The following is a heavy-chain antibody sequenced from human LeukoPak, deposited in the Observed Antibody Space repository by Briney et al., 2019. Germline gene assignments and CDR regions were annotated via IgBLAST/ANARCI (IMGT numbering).Heavy chain of an antibody. J-gene: IGHJ5*02. CDR1: GGSISSSSFY. Sequence: SETLSLTCTVSGGSISSSSFYWGCIRQPPGKGLEWIGSIYYSGSTYYNPSLKSRVTISVDTSKNQFSLKLSSVTAADTAVYYCARQHYDFSNGCFNWLDPWGQGSLVTVSS. D-gene: IGHD3-3*01. CDR2: IYYSGST. V-gene: IGHV4-39*01. CDR3: ARQHYDFSNGCFNWLDP.